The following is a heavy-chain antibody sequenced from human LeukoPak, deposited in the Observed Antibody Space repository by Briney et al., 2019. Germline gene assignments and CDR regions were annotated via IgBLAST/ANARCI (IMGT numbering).Heavy chain of an antibody. CDR2: ISAYSGNT. Sequence: GASVKVSCKAYGYTFIRYGISWVRQAPGQGLEWMGWISAYSGNTNYAQNFQDRVTMTTDTSTNTAYMEVRGLTSDDTAVYYCARDTSYSGSYHDLWGQGTLVTVSS. CDR3: ARDTSYSGSYHDL. V-gene: IGHV1-18*01. J-gene: IGHJ4*02. CDR1: GYTFIRYG. D-gene: IGHD1-26*01.